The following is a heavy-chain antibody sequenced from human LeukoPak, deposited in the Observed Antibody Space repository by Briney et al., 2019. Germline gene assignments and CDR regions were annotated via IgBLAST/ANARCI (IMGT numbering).Heavy chain of an antibody. V-gene: IGHV4-39*01. D-gene: IGHD4-17*01. CDR2: IYYSGST. J-gene: IGHJ4*02. Sequence: SETLSLTCTVSGGSISSSSYYWGWIRQPPGKGLEWIGSIYYSGSTYYNPSLESRVTISVDTSKNQFSLKLSSVTAADTAVYYCASGTTVTTPFDYWGQGTLVTVSS. CDR3: ASGTTVTTPFDY. CDR1: GGSISSSSYY.